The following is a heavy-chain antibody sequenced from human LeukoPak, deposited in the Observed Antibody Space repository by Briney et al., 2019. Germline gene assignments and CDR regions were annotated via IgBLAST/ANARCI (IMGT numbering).Heavy chain of an antibody. Sequence: PGGSLRLSCAASKFTVSSKYMSWVRQAPGKGLEWVSVIYSGGSTHYADSVKGRFTISRDNSKNTLYLQMNSLRAEDTAVYYCASLYYGGNNFDYWGQGTLVTVSS. V-gene: IGHV3-66*01. J-gene: IGHJ4*02. D-gene: IGHD4-23*01. CDR2: IYSGGST. CDR1: KFTVSSKY. CDR3: ASLYYGGNNFDY.